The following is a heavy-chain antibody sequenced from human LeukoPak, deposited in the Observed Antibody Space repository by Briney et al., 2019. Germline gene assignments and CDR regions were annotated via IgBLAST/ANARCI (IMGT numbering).Heavy chain of an antibody. V-gene: IGHV3-53*01. CDR3: ARAPPGSSGGYFDY. Sequence: GRSLRLSCEASGFTVSNNYMNWVSQDPGNALEWVSVIYTDENDGKTYYAASVKGRFTISREKSKNTLYLQMDSLRAEDTAVYYCARAPPGSSGGYFDYWGQGALVTVSS. CDR1: GFTVSNNY. D-gene: IGHD2-8*02. CDR2: IYTDENDGKT. J-gene: IGHJ4*02.